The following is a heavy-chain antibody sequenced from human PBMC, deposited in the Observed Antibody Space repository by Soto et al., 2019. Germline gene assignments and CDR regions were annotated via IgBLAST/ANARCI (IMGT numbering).Heavy chain of an antibody. J-gene: IGHJ6*02. CDR2: ISSTSSYI. CDR1: GFTFSDYT. CDR3: ASGDYNGDPANYGMDV. Sequence: EVQLVESGGGLVKPGGSLRLSCAVSGFTFSDYTMNWVRQAPGKGLEWVASISSTSSYIHYAGSVTGRFTISRDNVKSALFLQMNSLRAEDTAIYFCASGDYNGDPANYGMDVWGQGTRVTVSS. D-gene: IGHD4-17*01. V-gene: IGHV3-21*04.